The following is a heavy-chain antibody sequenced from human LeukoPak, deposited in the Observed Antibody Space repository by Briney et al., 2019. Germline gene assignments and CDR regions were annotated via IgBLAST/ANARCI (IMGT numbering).Heavy chain of an antibody. D-gene: IGHD2-15*01. Sequence: PGGSLRLSCAASGFTVSNSYMSWVRQAPGKGLEWVSWISGNTANTYYADSVQGRFSISRDNSKNTLYLQLNGLRAEDTAVYYCARRLAELPFDYWGQGTLVTVSS. CDR2: ISGNTANT. J-gene: IGHJ4*02. CDR1: GFTVSNSY. V-gene: IGHV3-66*02. CDR3: ARRLAELPFDY.